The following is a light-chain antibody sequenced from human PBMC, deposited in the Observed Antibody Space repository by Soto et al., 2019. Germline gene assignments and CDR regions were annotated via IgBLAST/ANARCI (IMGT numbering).Light chain of an antibody. CDR1: QSVSSGL. CDR3: QQYGSSPWT. Sequence: EIVLTHSPATLSLYPGERATLSFRASQSVSSGLLAWYQHKPGQAPSLLIFDASRRATGIPDRFSGSGSGTDFTLTISRLEPEDFAVYYCQQYGSSPWTFGQRTKVDIK. CDR2: DAS. J-gene: IGKJ1*01. V-gene: IGKV3-20*01.